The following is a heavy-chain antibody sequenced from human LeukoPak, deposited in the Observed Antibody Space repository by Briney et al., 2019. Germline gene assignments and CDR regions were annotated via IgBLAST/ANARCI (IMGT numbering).Heavy chain of an antibody. Sequence: GGSLRLSCAASGFTFSSYEMNWVRQAPGKWLEWVSYISSSHSTIYYADSVKGRFTISRDNAKNSLYLKMNSLRAEDTAVYYCAREVPTGQAFDIWGQGTMVTVSS. CDR2: ISSSHSTI. CDR1: GFTFSSYE. J-gene: IGHJ3*02. V-gene: IGHV3-48*03. D-gene: IGHD4-17*01. CDR3: AREVPTGQAFDI.